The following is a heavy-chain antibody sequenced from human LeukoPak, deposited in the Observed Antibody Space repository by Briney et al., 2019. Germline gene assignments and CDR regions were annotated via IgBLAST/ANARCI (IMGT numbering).Heavy chain of an antibody. CDR3: AREGTYGSGSPDAFDI. CDR1: GGSISSGDYY. D-gene: IGHD3-10*01. V-gene: IGHV4-61*08. CDR2: IYYSGST. J-gene: IGHJ3*02. Sequence: PSETLSLTCTVSGGSISSGDYYWRWIRQPPGKGLEWIGYIYYSGSTNYNPSLKSRVTISVDTSKNQFSLKLSSVTAADTAVYYCAREGTYGSGSPDAFDIWGQGTMVTVSS.